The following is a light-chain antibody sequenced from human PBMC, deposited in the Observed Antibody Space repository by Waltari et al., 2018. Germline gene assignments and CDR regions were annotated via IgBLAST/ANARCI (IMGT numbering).Light chain of an antibody. CDR1: SRAVGGFNY. CDR2: VVS. J-gene: IGLJ2*01. CDR3: SSYTSSNTLV. V-gene: IGLV2-14*03. Sequence: SALTQPASVSGSPGPSIPISCTGTSRAVGGFNYFSWYQQPPGKAPKLMIYVVSTRPSGVSNRFSGSKTGNTASLTISGLQADDEADYYCSSYTSSNTLVFGGGTKLTVL.